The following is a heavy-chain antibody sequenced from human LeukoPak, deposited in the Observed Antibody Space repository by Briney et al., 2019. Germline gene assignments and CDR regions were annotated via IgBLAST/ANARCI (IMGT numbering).Heavy chain of an antibody. V-gene: IGHV3-30*18. CDR2: ISYDGSTK. CDR1: GFTFSSYG. CDR3: AKKRDLSTGYSALDY. D-gene: IGHD3/OR15-3a*01. Sequence: GGSLRLSCAASGFTFSSYGMHWVRQAPGKGLEWVAVISYDGSTKFHAYSVKGRFTISRDNSQNKLYLQMNSLSAEDTAVYYCAKKRDLSTGYSALDYWGQGTLVTVSS. J-gene: IGHJ4*02.